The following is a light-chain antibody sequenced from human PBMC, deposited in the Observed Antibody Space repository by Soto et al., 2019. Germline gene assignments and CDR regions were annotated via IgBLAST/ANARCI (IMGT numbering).Light chain of an antibody. CDR3: QQYGSSIT. J-gene: IGKJ5*01. CDR1: QTVTSRY. CDR2: GAS. V-gene: IGKV3-20*01. Sequence: EIVLTQSPGTLSLSLGERATLSCGASQTVTSRYLAWYQHKPGLAPRIIIYGASNRAAGIPDRFSGSGSGTDFTLTISRLEPEDFAVYYCQQYGSSITFGQGTRLEIK.